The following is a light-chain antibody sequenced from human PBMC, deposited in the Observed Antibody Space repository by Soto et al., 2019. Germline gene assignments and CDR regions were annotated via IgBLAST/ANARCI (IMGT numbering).Light chain of an antibody. CDR1: QSISNS. CDR3: RQRYNWPLT. CDR2: DAS. J-gene: IGKJ4*01. Sequence: IVLTQSPATLSLSPGERATLSCKASQSISNSLGWFHQKPGQAPRLLIDDASNRATGIPARFTGSGSGSDFTLTISSLEPEDFGVYYCRQRYNWPLTFGGGTKVEIK. V-gene: IGKV3-11*01.